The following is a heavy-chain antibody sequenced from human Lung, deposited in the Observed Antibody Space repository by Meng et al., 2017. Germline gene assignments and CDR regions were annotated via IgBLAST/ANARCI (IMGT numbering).Heavy chain of an antibody. D-gene: IGHD6-13*01. CDR3: VRDEDISAAGKLFGDY. CDR1: GYNFPDYW. CDR2: IDPKSGDT. J-gene: IGHJ4*02. Sequence: GESLKISCKPSGYNFPDYWLHWVRRAPGQGLEWMGRIDPKSGDTHYAQRFQGRVTMTGDTSISTAYMELSGLRSDDTAMYYCVRDEDISAAGKLFGDYWGQGTLVTVSS. V-gene: IGHV1-2*06.